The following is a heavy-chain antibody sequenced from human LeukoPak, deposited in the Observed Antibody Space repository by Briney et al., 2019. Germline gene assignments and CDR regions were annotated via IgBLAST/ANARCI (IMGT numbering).Heavy chain of an antibody. V-gene: IGHV3-30*03. Sequence: GRSLRLSCAASGFTFSYYSMNWVRQAPGKGLEWVAVISYDGSNKYYADSVKGRFTISRDNSKNTLYLQMNSLRAEDTAVYYCARDLGAYYGSGSYLGYWGQGTLVTVSS. D-gene: IGHD3-10*01. CDR2: ISYDGSNK. J-gene: IGHJ4*02. CDR1: GFTFSYYS. CDR3: ARDLGAYYGSGSYLGY.